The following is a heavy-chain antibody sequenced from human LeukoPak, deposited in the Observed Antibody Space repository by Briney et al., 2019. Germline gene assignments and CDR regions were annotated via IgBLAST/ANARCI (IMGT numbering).Heavy chain of an antibody. D-gene: IGHD3-22*01. CDR3: ARYWGPYDNSGAYFDY. J-gene: IGHJ4*02. CDR2: IRYTGST. Sequence: SETLSLTCTVSGDSISSSSYYWVWLRQPPGKGLEWIATIRYTGSTYYNPSLKSRVTISVDTSKNQFSLKLSSVTAADTAMYYCARYWGPYDNSGAYFDYWGQGTLVTVSS. V-gene: IGHV4-39*01. CDR1: GDSISSSSYY.